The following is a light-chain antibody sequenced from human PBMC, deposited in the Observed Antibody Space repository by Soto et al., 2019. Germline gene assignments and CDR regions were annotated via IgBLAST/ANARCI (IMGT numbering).Light chain of an antibody. Sequence: EIVLTQSACTLSWSPGERATLSCGASQSVSSSYLAWYQQKPGQAPRLVIYGASSRATGIPDRFSGSGSGTDFTPTISRLEPEDFAVYYCQQYGSSPSWTFGQGTKVDIK. J-gene: IGKJ1*01. V-gene: IGKV3-20*01. CDR3: QQYGSSPSWT. CDR2: GAS. CDR1: QSVSSSY.